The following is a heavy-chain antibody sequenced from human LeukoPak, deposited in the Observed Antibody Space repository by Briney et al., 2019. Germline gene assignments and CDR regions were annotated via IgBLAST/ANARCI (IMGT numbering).Heavy chain of an antibody. CDR1: GYSFTSYW. D-gene: IGHD2-2*01. V-gene: IGHV5-51*01. CDR3: ARQSIVVVPAASFGWFDP. J-gene: IGHJ5*02. CDR2: IYPGDSDT. Sequence: GESLKISCKGSGYSFTSYWIGWVRQMPGKGPEWMGIIYPGDSDTRYSPSFQGQVTISADKSISTAYLQWSSLKASDTAMYYCARQSIVVVPAASFGWFDPWGQGTLVTVSS.